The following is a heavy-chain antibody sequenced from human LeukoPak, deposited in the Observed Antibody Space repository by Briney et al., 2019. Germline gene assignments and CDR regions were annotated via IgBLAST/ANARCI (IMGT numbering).Heavy chain of an antibody. Sequence: ASVKVSCKASGYTFTVYYMHWVRQAPGQGLEWMGWINPNNGGTDYAQKFEGRVTMTRDTAISTAYMELSRLRSDDTAVYYCARSHDEMATKYPGYWGQETLVTVSS. CDR1: GYTFTVYY. CDR2: INPNNGGT. CDR3: ARSHDEMATKYPGY. J-gene: IGHJ4*02. D-gene: IGHD5-24*01. V-gene: IGHV1-2*02.